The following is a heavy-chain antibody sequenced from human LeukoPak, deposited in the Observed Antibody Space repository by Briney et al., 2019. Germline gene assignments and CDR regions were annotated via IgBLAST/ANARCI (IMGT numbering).Heavy chain of an antibody. Sequence: GGSLRLSRAASGFTFSSYGMHWVRQAPGKGLEWVAFIRYDGSNKYYADSVKGRFTISRDNSKNTLYLQMNSLRAEDTAVYYCAKDRDSTFDYWGQGTLVTVSS. CDR3: AKDRDSTFDY. CDR1: GFTFSSYG. D-gene: IGHD6-13*01. V-gene: IGHV3-30*02. J-gene: IGHJ4*02. CDR2: IRYDGSNK.